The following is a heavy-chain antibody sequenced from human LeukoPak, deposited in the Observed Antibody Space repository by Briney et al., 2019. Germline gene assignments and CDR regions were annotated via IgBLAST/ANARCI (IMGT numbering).Heavy chain of an antibody. V-gene: IGHV4-4*07. CDR2: IYTSGST. J-gene: IGHJ6*02. D-gene: IGHD2-2*01. Sequence: SETLSLTCTVSGGSISSYYWSWIRQPAGKGVEWIGRIYTSGSTNYNPSLKSRVTMSVDTSKNQFSLKLSSVTAADTAVYYCARDVVVVPAAPYYYGMDVWGQGTTVTVSS. CDR3: ARDVVVVPAAPYYYGMDV. CDR1: GGSISSYY.